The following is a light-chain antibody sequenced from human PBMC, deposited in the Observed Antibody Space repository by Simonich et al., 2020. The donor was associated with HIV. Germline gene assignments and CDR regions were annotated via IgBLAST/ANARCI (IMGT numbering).Light chain of an antibody. CDR2: DVS. CDR3: SSYTSSSTLV. CDR1: SSDIGGYNY. Sequence: QSALTQPASVAGALGQSFTISCPGTSSDIGGYNYVSWYKQHQGKAPKLIIYDVSKRPSGVFNRFSGSKSGNTASLTISGLQAEDEADYYCSSYTSSSTLVFGGGTKVTVV. V-gene: IGLV2-14*03. J-gene: IGLJ2*01.